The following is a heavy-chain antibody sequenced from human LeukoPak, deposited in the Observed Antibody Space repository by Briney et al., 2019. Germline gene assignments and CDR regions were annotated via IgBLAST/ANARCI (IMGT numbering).Heavy chain of an antibody. J-gene: IGHJ3*02. V-gene: IGHV4-59*08. Sequence: SETLSLTCTVPGGSISSYYWSWIRQPPGKGLEWIGYIYYSGSTNYNPSLKSRVTISVDTSKNQFSLKLSSVTAADTAVYYCARHRGYYYDSSGYSNHDAFDIWGQGTMVTVSS. D-gene: IGHD3-22*01. CDR3: ARHRGYYYDSSGYSNHDAFDI. CDR1: GGSISSYY. CDR2: IYYSGST.